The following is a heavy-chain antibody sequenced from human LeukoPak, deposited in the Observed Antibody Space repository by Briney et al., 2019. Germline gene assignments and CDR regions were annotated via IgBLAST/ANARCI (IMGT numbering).Heavy chain of an antibody. D-gene: IGHD3-10*01. CDR1: GGSISRGDYY. J-gene: IGHJ4*02. Sequence: PSETLSLTCTVSGGSISRGDYYWSWIRQHPGKGLEWIVHIFYSGSTSYNPSLKSRFTMSVDTSKNQFSLKLSSVTAADTAVYYCATYGSGNYSSSYYFDYWGQGTLVTVSS. CDR2: IFYSGST. CDR3: ATYGSGNYSSSYYFDY. V-gene: IGHV4-31*03.